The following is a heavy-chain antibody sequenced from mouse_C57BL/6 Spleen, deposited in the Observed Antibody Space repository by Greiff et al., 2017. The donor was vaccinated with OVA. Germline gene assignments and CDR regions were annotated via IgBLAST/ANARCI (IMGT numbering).Heavy chain of an antibody. CDR3: ARSNDHDGYFDV. D-gene: IGHD2-12*01. CDR2: IYPGSGST. V-gene: IGHV1-55*01. CDR1: GYTFTSYW. J-gene: IGHJ1*03. Sequence: QVQLQQPGAELVKPGASVKMSCKASGYTFTSYWITWVKQRPGHGLEWIGDIYPGSGSTNYNEKFKSKATLTVDTSSSTAYMQLRSLTSEDSAVYYCARSNDHDGYFDVWGTGTTVTVSS.